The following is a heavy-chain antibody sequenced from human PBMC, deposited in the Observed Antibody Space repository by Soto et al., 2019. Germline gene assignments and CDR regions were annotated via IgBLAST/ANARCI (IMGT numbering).Heavy chain of an antibody. CDR1: GFTVSSNY. Sequence: EVQLVETGGGLIQPGGSLRLSCAASGFTVSSNYMSWVRQAPGKGLEWVSVIYSGGSTYYADSVKGRFTISRDNSKNTLYLQMKSLRAEDTAVYYCARDRGYYDSSGYYYGASDAFDIWGQGTMVTVSS. J-gene: IGHJ3*02. V-gene: IGHV3-53*02. D-gene: IGHD3-22*01. CDR3: ARDRGYYDSSGYYYGASDAFDI. CDR2: IYSGGST.